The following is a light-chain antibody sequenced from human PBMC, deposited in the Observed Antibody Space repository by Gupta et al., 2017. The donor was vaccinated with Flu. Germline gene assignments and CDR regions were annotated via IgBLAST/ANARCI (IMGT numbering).Light chain of an antibody. Sequence: DIVKTHSPDSLAVSLGERATINCKSSQSILYSSNNKNYLAWYQQKPGQPPKLLIYWASTRESGVPDRFSGSGSGTDFTLTISSLQAEDVAVYYCQQYYSTPFTFGGGTKVEIK. V-gene: IGKV4-1*01. CDR3: QQYYSTPFT. CDR2: WAS. CDR1: QSILYSSNNKNY. J-gene: IGKJ4*01.